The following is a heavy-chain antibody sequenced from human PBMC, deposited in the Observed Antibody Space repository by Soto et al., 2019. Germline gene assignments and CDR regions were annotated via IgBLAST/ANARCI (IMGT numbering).Heavy chain of an antibody. CDR3: AYLDDYADPQPRWFDP. V-gene: IGHV2-5*06. Sequence: QITLRESGPTLVKPTETLTLTCTFSGFSVTSDGVAVAWIRQPPGKGREWLALIYWDDDKRYYPSLSSRLSTVADTSNDQVVLTMTDMAPVDTATYYCAYLDDYADPQPRWFDPWGQGTPVTVSS. J-gene: IGHJ5*02. CDR2: IYWDDDK. CDR1: GFSVTSDGVA. D-gene: IGHD4-17*01.